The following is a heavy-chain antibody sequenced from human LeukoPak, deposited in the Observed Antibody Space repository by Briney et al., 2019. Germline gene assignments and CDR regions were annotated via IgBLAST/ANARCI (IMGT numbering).Heavy chain of an antibody. Sequence: PGGSLRLSCAASGFTVSGHYMTWVRQAPGKGLEWVSVIYSGGSTFYADSVRGRFTVSRDNSKNTLYLQMNSLRAEDTAVYYCVRDDDRPDNGLDYWGQGTLVTVSS. J-gene: IGHJ4*02. D-gene: IGHD3-22*01. CDR1: GFTVSGHY. CDR2: IYSGGST. V-gene: IGHV3-66*01. CDR3: VRDDDRPDNGLDY.